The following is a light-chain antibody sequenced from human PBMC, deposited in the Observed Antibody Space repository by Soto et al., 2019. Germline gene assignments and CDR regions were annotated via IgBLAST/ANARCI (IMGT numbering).Light chain of an antibody. Sequence: DIQMTQSPSTLSASVGDRVTITCRASQSISSWLAWYQQKPGKAPNLLIYKASSLESGVPSRFRGGGSGTEFTLTISSLQPDDFATYYCQHYNSYPLTFGGGTKVEIK. CDR1: QSISSW. CDR2: KAS. J-gene: IGKJ4*01. CDR3: QHYNSYPLT. V-gene: IGKV1-5*03.